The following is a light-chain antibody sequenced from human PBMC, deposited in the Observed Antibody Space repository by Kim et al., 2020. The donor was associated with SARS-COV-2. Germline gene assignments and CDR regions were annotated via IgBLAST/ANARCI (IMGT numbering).Light chain of an antibody. CDR3: QAWDSSAYVV. V-gene: IGLV3-1*01. Sequence: VSPGQTASITCSGDKLGDKYACWYQQKPGQSPVLVIYQDSKRPSGIPERFSGSNSGNTATLTISGTQAMDEADYYCQAWDSSAYVVFGGGTQLTVL. CDR2: QDS. CDR1: KLGDKY. J-gene: IGLJ2*01.